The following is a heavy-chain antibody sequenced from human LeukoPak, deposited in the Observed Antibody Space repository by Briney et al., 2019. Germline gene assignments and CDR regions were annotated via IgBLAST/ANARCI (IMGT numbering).Heavy chain of an antibody. CDR1: GYIHPQLS. CDR3: ATTSPEAYCSGGSCPNYYYYGMDV. D-gene: IGHD2-15*01. V-gene: IGHV1-24*01. Sequence: SVKVSCKFCGYIHPQLSMHWVRQARAKEREGMGGFDTECGKKIYAHKFQGRITMTEDTSTDTAYMELSSLRSEDTAVYYCATTSPEAYCSGGSCPNYYYYGMDVWGKGTTVTVSS. CDR2: FDTECGKK. J-gene: IGHJ6*04.